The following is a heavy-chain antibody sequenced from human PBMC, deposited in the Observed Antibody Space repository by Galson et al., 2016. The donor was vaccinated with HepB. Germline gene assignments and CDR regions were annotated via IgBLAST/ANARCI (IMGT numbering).Heavy chain of an antibody. D-gene: IGHD5-18*01. V-gene: IGHV1-3*01. J-gene: IGHJ4*02. Sequence: SVKVSCKASGYTFDSYFLHWLRQAPGQRPEWMGWITSGSGDTIYSQNFQGRLSITRDTSATTAYMELSGLRSEDTAIYFCAKGAGGYDDYWGQGTLVTVSS. CDR3: AKGAGGYDDY. CDR1: GYTFDSYF. CDR2: ITSGSGDT.